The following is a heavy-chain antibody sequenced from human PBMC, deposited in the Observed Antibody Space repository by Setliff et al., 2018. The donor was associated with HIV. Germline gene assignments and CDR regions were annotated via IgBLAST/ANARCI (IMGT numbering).Heavy chain of an antibody. J-gene: IGHJ4*02. CDR2: INGDNGNT. CDR1: GYTFTNYA. CDR3: ARARNGWLLDY. D-gene: IGHD6-19*01. Sequence: ASVKVSCKASGYTFTNYAMHWVRQAPGQRLEWMGWINGDNGNTRYSPDSVKGRFTISRDNAKNTLYLQMNSLRAEDTAVYYCARARNGWLLDYWGQGTLVTVSS. V-gene: IGHV1-3*03.